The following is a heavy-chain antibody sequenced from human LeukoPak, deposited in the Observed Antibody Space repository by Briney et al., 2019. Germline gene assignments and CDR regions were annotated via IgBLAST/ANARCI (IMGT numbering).Heavy chain of an antibody. V-gene: IGHV3-33*01. CDR3: ARAVGPFDY. J-gene: IGHJ4*02. CDR1: GFPFSSCG. CDR2: IWYDGSNK. Sequence: GGSLRLSCVASGFPFSSCGMPWVRQAPGRGLEWVAVIWYDGSNKYYADSMKGRFTISRDNSKSTLYLQMNSLRAEDTGVYYCARAVGPFDYWGQGTLVTVSS. D-gene: IGHD1-26*01.